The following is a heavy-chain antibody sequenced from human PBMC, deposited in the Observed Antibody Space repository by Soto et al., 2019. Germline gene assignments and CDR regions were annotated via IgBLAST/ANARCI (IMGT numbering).Heavy chain of an antibody. CDR1: GGSISGGGGS. V-gene: IGHV4-30-2*01. Sequence: PSETLCLTCGVSGGSISGGGGSWSWIRQPPGKGLEWIGYIYHSGSTYYNPSLKSRVTISVDRSKNQFSLKLSSVTAADTAVYYCARASTTVTTLDYWGQGTLVTVSS. J-gene: IGHJ4*02. D-gene: IGHD4-17*01. CDR2: IYHSGST. CDR3: ARASTTVTTLDY.